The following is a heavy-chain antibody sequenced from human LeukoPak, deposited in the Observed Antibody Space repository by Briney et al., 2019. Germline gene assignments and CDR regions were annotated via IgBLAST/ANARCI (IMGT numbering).Heavy chain of an antibody. CDR1: GFTFSSYW. V-gene: IGHV3-74*01. J-gene: IGHJ3*02. CDR3: ARGVGYDILTGYYPRDDAFDI. D-gene: IGHD3-9*01. CDR2: INSDGSST. Sequence: GGSLRLSCAASGFTFSSYWMHWVRQAPGKGLVWVSRINSDGSSTSYADSVKGRFTISRDTAKNSLYLQMNSLRAGDTAVYHCARGVGYDILTGYYPRDDAFDIWGQGTMVTVSS.